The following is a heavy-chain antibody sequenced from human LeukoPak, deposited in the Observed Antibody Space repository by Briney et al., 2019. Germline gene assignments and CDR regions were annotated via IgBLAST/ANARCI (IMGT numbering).Heavy chain of an antibody. J-gene: IGHJ5*02. CDR2: IYTSGST. Sequence: SETLSLTCTVSGGSISSYYWSWIRQPAGKGLEWIGRIYTSGSTNYNPSLKSRVTMSVDTSKNQFSLKLSSVTAADTAVYHCVGYELRRFDPWGQGTLVTVSS. D-gene: IGHD5-12*01. CDR1: GGSISSYY. V-gene: IGHV4-4*07. CDR3: VGYELRRFDP.